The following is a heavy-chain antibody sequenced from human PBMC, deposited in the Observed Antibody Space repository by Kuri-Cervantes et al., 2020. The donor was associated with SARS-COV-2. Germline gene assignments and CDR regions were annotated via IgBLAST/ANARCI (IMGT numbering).Heavy chain of an antibody. Sequence: PESMRPSCPVFGVPLTPYSRNSVCQSQGKGLKRIGEINHSGGSKNTTSLKGRVRISIDASKNQVSLKMTSVTAADAAVYYCARGHIGVVPSPILGLGPHYYYYHMDVWGQGTTVTVSS. D-gene: IGHD2-2*01. CDR2: INHSGGS. CDR3: ARGHIGVVPSPILGLGPHYYYYHMDV. V-gene: IGHV4-34*01. J-gene: IGHJ6*02. CDR1: GVPLTPYS.